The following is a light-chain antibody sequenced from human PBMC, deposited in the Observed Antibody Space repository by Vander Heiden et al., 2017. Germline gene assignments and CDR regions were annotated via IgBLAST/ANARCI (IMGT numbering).Light chain of an antibody. J-gene: IGKJ2*03. V-gene: IGKV1-39*01. CDR2: AAS. CDR3: QQGYSAPPMYS. CDR1: QSISKY. Sequence: DIQPTQSPSSLSASVGDRVSITCRASQSISKYLNWYQQKPGKAPKLLVYAASTLQSGVPSRFSDSGSGTDFTLTISSLQPADFATYYCQQGYSAPPMYSFGPGTKLEIK.